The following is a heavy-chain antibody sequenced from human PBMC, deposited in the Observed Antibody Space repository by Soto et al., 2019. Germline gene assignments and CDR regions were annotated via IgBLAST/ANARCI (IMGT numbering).Heavy chain of an antibody. CDR1: GDSFGSISYY. J-gene: IGHJ4*01. V-gene: IGHV4-39*01. CDR2: TYYGGST. D-gene: IGHD6-6*01. CDR3: SGHSRSSRSTNFPY. Sequence: QLQLQESGPGLVKPSQTLSLTCTVSGDSFGSISYYWGWIRQPPGKGLEWIGSTYYGGSTYYHPSLKRRFATAGATSNSRCALRLSSVTAADTAVYYCSGHSRSSRSTNFPYRGDGALVTVS.